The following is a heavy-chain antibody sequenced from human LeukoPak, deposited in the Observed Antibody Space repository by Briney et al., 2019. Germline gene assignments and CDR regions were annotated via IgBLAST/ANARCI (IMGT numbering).Heavy chain of an antibody. J-gene: IGHJ5*01. CDR2: MNPDIGNT. Sequence: ASVKVSCKASGYTFSSYEINWVRQSTGQGLEWMGWMNPDIGNTVYVQKFQGRVSMTRNNSISTAYLELSSLRSDDTAVYFCARAFPISRRITPIAVNWFDSWGQGTLVTVSS. D-gene: IGHD6-19*01. CDR3: ARAFPISRRITPIAVNWFDS. CDR1: GYTFSSYE. V-gene: IGHV1-8*01.